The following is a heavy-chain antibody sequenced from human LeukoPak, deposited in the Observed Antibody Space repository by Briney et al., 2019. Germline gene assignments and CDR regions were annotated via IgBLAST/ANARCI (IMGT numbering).Heavy chain of an antibody. V-gene: IGHV3-23*01. CDR3: ARVIRSYYDSSGYAGDY. CDR1: GFTFSSFA. CDR2: MSGSGGMT. J-gene: IGHJ4*02. Sequence: GGSLRLSCAASGFTFSSFAMSWVRQAPGEGLEWVSAMSGSGGMTYSADSVKGRFTISRDNAKNSLYLQMNSLRAEDTAVYYCARVIRSYYDSSGYAGDYWGQGTLVTVSS. D-gene: IGHD3-22*01.